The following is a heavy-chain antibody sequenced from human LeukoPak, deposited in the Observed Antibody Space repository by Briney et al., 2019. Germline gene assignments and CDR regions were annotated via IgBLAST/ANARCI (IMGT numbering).Heavy chain of an antibody. V-gene: IGHV1-18*01. CDR1: GYTFTSYG. J-gene: IGHJ4*02. CDR3: ARAGGAASAVTTRTFDY. CDR2: ISAYNGNT. Sequence: ASVKVSCKTSGYTFTSYGISWVRQAPGQGLEWMGRISAYNGNTNYAQKLQGRVTMTTDTSTSTAYMELRSLRSDDTAVYYCARAGGAASAVTTRTFDYWGQGTLVTVSS. D-gene: IGHD4-17*01.